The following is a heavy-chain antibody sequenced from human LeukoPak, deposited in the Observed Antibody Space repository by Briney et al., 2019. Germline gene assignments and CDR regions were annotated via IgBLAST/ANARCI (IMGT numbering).Heavy chain of an antibody. Sequence: PGGSLRLSCAASGVTFSTSPMSWVRQPPGKGLEWVSAMNNGPGATFYRDSVRGRFTISRADSKSTLYLQRNRLTAEETVTYYCAKTHYDLLDVWGQGTTVTVSS. CDR2: MNNGPGAT. D-gene: IGHD5-12*01. CDR1: GVTFSTSP. J-gene: IGHJ6*02. V-gene: IGHV3-23*01. CDR3: AKTHYDLLDV.